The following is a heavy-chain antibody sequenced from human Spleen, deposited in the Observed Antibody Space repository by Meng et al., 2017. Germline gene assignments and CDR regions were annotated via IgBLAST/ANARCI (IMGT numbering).Heavy chain of an antibody. Sequence: ASVKVSCKASGFSFTSYGFNWVRQAPGQRLEWMGWINAGNGNTKYSQKFQGRVTITRDTSASTAYMELSSLRSEDTAVYYCASSRSYVKNWGQGTLVTVSS. V-gene: IGHV1-3*01. CDR2: INAGNGNT. CDR1: GFSFTSYG. CDR3: ASSRSYVKN. J-gene: IGHJ4*02. D-gene: IGHD1-26*01.